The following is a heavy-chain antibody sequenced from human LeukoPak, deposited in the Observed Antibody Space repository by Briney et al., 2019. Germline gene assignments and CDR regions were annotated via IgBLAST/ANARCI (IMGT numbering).Heavy chain of an antibody. V-gene: IGHV1-69*13. J-gene: IGHJ4*02. CDR2: IIPIFGTA. CDR3: ARGGDGDYEGEYFDY. D-gene: IGHD4-17*01. Sequence: SVNVSHKTSPETCKSCAISGVRQPPSQGLERKGGIIPIFGTANYAQKFQGRVTITADESTSTAYMELSSLRSEDTAVYYCARGGDGDYEGEYFDYWGQGTLVTVSS. CDR1: PETCKSCA.